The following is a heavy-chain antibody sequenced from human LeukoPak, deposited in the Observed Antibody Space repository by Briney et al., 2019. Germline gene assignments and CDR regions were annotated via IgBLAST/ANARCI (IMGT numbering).Heavy chain of an antibody. J-gene: IGHJ4*02. Sequence: GGSLRLSCAASGFTFSSYGMHWVRQAPGKGLEWVAFIRYDGSNKYYADSVKGRFTISRDNSKNTLYLQMNSLRAEDTAVYYCAKDGPAGTGSYYYFDYWGQGTLVTVSS. CDR3: AKDGPAGTGSYYYFDY. V-gene: IGHV3-30*02. D-gene: IGHD3-16*01. CDR1: GFTFSSYG. CDR2: IRYDGSNK.